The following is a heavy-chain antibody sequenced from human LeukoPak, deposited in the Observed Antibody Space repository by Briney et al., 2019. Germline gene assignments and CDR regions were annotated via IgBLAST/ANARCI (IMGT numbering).Heavy chain of an antibody. Sequence: GGSLRLSCAASGFTFSSYAMSWVRQAPGKGLEWVSAISGSGGSTYYADSVKGRFAISRDNSKNTLYLQMNSLRAEDTAVYYCAGEYSSSVGNDYWGQGTLVTVSS. CDR3: AGEYSSSVGNDY. CDR2: ISGSGGST. D-gene: IGHD6-6*01. V-gene: IGHV3-23*01. CDR1: GFTFSSYA. J-gene: IGHJ4*02.